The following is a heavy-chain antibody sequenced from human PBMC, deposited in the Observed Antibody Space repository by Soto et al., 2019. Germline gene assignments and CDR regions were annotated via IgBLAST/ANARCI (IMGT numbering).Heavy chain of an antibody. CDR3: AKNSSSWYRGGFDY. Sequence: EVQLLESGGGLVQPGGSLRLSCTASEFTFSNYAMSWVRQAPGKGLEWVSAISASGAATYYADSVKGRFTISRDNSKNTLYLQMNSPRAEDTAVYYCAKNSSSWYRGGFDYWGQGTLVTVSS. D-gene: IGHD6-13*01. J-gene: IGHJ4*02. CDR1: EFTFSNYA. V-gene: IGHV3-23*01. CDR2: ISASGAAT.